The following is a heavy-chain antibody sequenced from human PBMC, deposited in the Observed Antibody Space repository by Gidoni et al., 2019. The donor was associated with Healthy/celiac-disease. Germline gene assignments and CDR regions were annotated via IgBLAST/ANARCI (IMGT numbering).Heavy chain of an antibody. CDR2: IYYSGST. Sequence: QVQLQESGPGLVKPSETLSLTCTVSGGSVSLGSYYWSWIRQPPGKGLEWIGYIYYSGSTNYNPSLKSRVTISVDTSKNQFSLKLSSVTAADTAVYYCARGGYCSSTSCSGGFDYWGQGTLVTVSS. J-gene: IGHJ4*02. CDR3: ARGGYCSSTSCSGGFDY. D-gene: IGHD2-2*01. CDR1: GGSVSLGSYY. V-gene: IGHV4-61*01.